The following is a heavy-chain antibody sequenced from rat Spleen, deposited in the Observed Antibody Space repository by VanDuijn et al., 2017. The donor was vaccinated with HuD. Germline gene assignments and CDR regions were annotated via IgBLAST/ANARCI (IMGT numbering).Heavy chain of an antibody. CDR2: ISSGGST. CDR1: GFSLTSYT. V-gene: IGHV2-6*01. Sequence: QVQLKESGPGLVQPSQTLSLTCTVSGFSLTSYTVSWVRQPPGKGLEWIAAISSGGSTYYNSALKSRLSISRDTSKSQVFLKMNSLQTEDTAMYFCAREGMGITPLYFDYWGQGVMVTVSS. CDR3: AREGMGITPLYFDY. D-gene: IGHD1-9*01. J-gene: IGHJ2*01.